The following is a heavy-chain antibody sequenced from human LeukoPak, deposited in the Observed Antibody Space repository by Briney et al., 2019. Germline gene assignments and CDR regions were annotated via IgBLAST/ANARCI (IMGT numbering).Heavy chain of an antibody. CDR3: ARLYCDSAACATSLEFWRHWFDP. CDR1: GCHFDGYW. V-gene: IGHV5-51*01. CDR2: IFPQNSDM. D-gene: IGHD3-3*01. Sequence: GESLKISCRGSGCHFDGYWVVWVRQVPGKGLEWMGIIFPQNSDMKYSSAFEGHVTMSVDKSVSTAYLQWSSLKASDTAMYYCARLYCDSAACATSLEFWRHWFDPWGQGTLVTVSS. J-gene: IGHJ5*02.